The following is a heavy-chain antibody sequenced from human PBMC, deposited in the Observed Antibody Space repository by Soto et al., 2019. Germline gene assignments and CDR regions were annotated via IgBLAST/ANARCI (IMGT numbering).Heavy chain of an antibody. V-gene: IGHV1-69*12. CDR3: ARDKDRVQLGGNYYYRLDV. D-gene: IGHD1-1*01. CDR1: GGTFSNSA. Sequence: QVQLEQSGAEVKKPGSSVKVSCQASGGTFSNSALCWVRQAPGQGLEWMGGIMPIFRTPDSARKFQGRVTITADGSTSTVYMDLSGLTSDDTAVYYCARDKDRVQLGGNYYYRLDVWGQGTTVTVSS. J-gene: IGHJ6*02. CDR2: IMPIFRTP.